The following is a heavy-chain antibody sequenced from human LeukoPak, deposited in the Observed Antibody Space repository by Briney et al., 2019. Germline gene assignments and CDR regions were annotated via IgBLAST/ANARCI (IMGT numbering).Heavy chain of an antibody. V-gene: IGHV7-4-1*02. Sequence: ASVKVSCKASGYTFTSYAMNWVRQAPGQGLEWMGWINTNTGNPTYAQGFTGRFVFSLDTSVSTAYLQISSLKAEDTAVYYCARDIPVGGGYEKRAFDYWGQGTLVTVSS. D-gene: IGHD5-12*01. J-gene: IGHJ4*02. CDR2: INTNTGNP. CDR1: GYTFTSYA. CDR3: ARDIPVGGGYEKRAFDY.